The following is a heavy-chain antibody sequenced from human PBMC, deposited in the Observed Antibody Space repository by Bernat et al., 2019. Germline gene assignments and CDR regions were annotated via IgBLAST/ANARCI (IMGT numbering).Heavy chain of an antibody. CDR1: GFTFSSYE. V-gene: IGHV3-48*03. Sequence: EVQLVESGGGLVQPGGSLRLSCAASGFTFSSYEMNWVRQAPGKGLEWVSYISTSGSTIYYADSLKGRFTISRDNAKNSLYLQMNSLRAEDPAVYYCARDSSRMGTLFDYWGQGTLVTVSS. D-gene: IGHD6-19*01. CDR3: ARDSSRMGTLFDY. CDR2: ISTSGSTI. J-gene: IGHJ4*02.